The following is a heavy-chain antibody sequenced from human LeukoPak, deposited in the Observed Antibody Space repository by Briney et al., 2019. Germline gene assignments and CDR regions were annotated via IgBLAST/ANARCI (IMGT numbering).Heavy chain of an antibody. J-gene: IGHJ4*02. Sequence: GRSLRLSCAASGFTFSSYGMHWVRQAPGKGLEWVSAISGSGGSTYCADSVKGRFTISRDNSKNTLYLQMNSLRAEDTAVYYCAPSPGQWLVPDFGYWGQGTPVTVSS. CDR3: APSPGQWLVPDFGY. D-gene: IGHD6-19*01. CDR2: ISGSGGST. CDR1: GFTFSSYG. V-gene: IGHV3-23*01.